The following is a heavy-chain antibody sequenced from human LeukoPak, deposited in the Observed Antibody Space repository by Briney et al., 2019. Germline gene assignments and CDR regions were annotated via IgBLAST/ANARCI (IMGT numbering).Heavy chain of an antibody. V-gene: IGHV3-30-3*01. J-gene: IGHJ4*02. D-gene: IGHD4-17*01. Sequence: GGSLRLSCAASGFTFSSYAMHWVRQAPGKGLEWVAVISYDGSNKYYADSVKGRFTISRDNSKNTLYLQMNSLRAEDTAVYYCAKDDGDLYYFDYWGQGTLVTVSS. CDR3: AKDDGDLYYFDY. CDR2: ISYDGSNK. CDR1: GFTFSSYA.